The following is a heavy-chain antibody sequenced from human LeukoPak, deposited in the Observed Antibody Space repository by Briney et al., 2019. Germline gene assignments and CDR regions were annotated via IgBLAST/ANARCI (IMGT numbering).Heavy chain of an antibody. CDR3: AKDLFYYDFWSGYYPTLFDY. J-gene: IGHJ4*02. CDR2: ISGYGGST. V-gene: IGHV3-23*01. Sequence: GGSLRLSCAASGFTFSSYAMSWVRQAPGKGLEWVSAISGYGGSTYYADSVKGRFTISRDNSKNTLYLQMNSLRAEDTAVYYCAKDLFYYDFWSGYYPTLFDYWGQGTLVTVSP. D-gene: IGHD3-3*01. CDR1: GFTFSSYA.